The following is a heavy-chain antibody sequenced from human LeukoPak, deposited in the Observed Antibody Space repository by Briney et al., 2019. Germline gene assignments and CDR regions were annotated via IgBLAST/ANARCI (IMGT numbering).Heavy chain of an antibody. J-gene: IGHJ4*02. CDR1: GFTFSSYW. CDR2: IKQDGSEK. D-gene: IGHD5-24*01. V-gene: IGHV3-7*01. Sequence: PGGSLRLSCAASGFTFSSYWMSWVRQAPGKGLEWVANIKQDGSEKYYVDSVKGRFTISRDNAKNSLYLQMNSLRAEDTAVYYCARDGVRDGLYFDYWGQGTLVTVSS. CDR3: ARDGVRDGLYFDY.